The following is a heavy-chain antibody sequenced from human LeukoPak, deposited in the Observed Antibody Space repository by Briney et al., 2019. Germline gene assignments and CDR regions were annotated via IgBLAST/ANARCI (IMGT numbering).Heavy chain of an antibody. CDR1: GFTLSSYT. V-gene: IGHV3-30*04. CDR3: ARDWGVDT. J-gene: IGHJ5*02. D-gene: IGHD3-16*01. CDR2: VSYDGTVQ. Sequence: HPGGSLRLSCAASGFTLSSYTMVWLRQPPGKGLEWVAVVSYDGTVQYYIDSVKGRFIISRDNSKGTLSLQMSSLRVEDTAMYYCARDWGVDTWGQGTLVTVSP.